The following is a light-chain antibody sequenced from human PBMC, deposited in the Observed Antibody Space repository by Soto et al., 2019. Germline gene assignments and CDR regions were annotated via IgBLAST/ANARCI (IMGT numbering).Light chain of an antibody. V-gene: IGKV3-20*01. CDR2: DAS. Sequence: EIMLTQSPGTLSLSPGERATLSCRASQSVYSSYLAWYQQRPGQAPRLLFYDASIRATGIPDRFSGSRSGTYFSLTISRREPDDFAAYYCHQYGSSPWTFGQGTKVEIK. CDR1: QSVYSSY. CDR3: HQYGSSPWT. J-gene: IGKJ1*01.